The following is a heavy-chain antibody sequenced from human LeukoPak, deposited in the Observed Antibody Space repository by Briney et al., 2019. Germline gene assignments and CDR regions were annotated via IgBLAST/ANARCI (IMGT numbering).Heavy chain of an antibody. Sequence: MSSETLSLTCAVSGGSISNYYWSWIRQPPGKGLEWIGYIYYSGSTNYNPSLMSRVTISVDTSKNQFSLKLSSVTAADTAVYYCAKTRLLEENWGQGTLVTVSS. CDR2: IYYSGST. CDR1: GGSISNYY. D-gene: IGHD1-1*01. V-gene: IGHV4-59*12. CDR3: AKTRLLEEN. J-gene: IGHJ4*02.